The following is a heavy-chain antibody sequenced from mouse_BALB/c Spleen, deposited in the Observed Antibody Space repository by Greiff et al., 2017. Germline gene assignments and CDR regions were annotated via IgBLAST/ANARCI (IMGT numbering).Heavy chain of an antibody. J-gene: IGHJ4*01. D-gene: IGHD2-10*02. CDR1: GYTFSSYW. CDR3: ARKGGYVAMDY. CDR2: ILPGSGST. V-gene: IGHV1-9*01. Sequence: QVQLQQSGAELMKPGASVKISCKATGYTFSSYWIEWVKQRPGHGLEWIGEILPGSGSTNYNEKFKGKATFTADTSSNTAYMQLSSLTSEDSAVYYCARKGGYVAMDYWGQGTSVTVSS.